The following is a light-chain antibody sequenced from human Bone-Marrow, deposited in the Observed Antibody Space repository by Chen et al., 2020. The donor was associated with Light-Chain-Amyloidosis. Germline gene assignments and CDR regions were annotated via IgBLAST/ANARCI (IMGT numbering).Light chain of an antibody. CDR3: AAWDDSLRWV. J-gene: IGLJ3*02. CDR2: SNN. V-gene: IGLV1-44*01. Sequence: QSVLTQPPSASGTPGPRVTLPCSGSNSNDASYTVNWYQHLPGTAPKLLIYSNNQRPSGVPDRFSGSKSGTSASLAISGLQSEDEADYYCAAWDDSLRWVFGGGTKLTVL. CDR1: NSNDASYT.